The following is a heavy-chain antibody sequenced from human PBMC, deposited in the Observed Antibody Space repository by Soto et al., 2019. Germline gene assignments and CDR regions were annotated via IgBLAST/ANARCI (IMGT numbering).Heavy chain of an antibody. CDR1: GGTFSSYA. D-gene: IGHD6-13*01. CDR2: IIPIFGTA. J-gene: IGHJ6*02. V-gene: IGHV1-69*01. Sequence: QVQLVQSGAEVKKPGSSVNVSCKASGGTFSSYAISWVRQAPGQGLEWMGGIIPIFGTANYAQKFQGRVTITADESTSTAYMELSSLRSEDTAVYYCARGVQDSSSWAYYYYYGMDVWGQGTTVTVSS. CDR3: ARGVQDSSSWAYYYYYGMDV.